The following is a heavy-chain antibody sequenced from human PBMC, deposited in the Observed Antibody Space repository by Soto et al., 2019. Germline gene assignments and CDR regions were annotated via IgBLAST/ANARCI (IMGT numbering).Heavy chain of an antibody. CDR3: ARVRENYFDS. CDR2: IYDSGST. V-gene: IGHV4-30-4*01. J-gene: IGHJ4*02. CDR1: GGSISSGDYY. Sequence: TLSLTCTVSGGSISSGDYYWSWIRQPPGKGLEWIGYIYDSGSTYYHPSLESRVTVSVDTSKNQFSLKLSSLTAADTAVYYCARVRENYFDSWGQGILVTVSS.